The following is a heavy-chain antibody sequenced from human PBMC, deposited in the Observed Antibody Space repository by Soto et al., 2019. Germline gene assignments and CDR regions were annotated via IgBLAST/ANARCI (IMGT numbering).Heavy chain of an antibody. D-gene: IGHD3-9*01. V-gene: IGHV1-3*01. J-gene: IGHJ4*01. CDR2: ISAGNGNT. CDR3: ARVSMAPHPGIFYYDY. CDR1: GYTFASYT. Sequence: ASVKVSCKASGYTFASYTLHWVRQAPGQRFEWLGWISAGNGNTKSSQKFQDRVTFDRNTSASTVSMELNSLRSEDTAIYYCARVSMAPHPGIFYYDYWGQGSLVTVSS.